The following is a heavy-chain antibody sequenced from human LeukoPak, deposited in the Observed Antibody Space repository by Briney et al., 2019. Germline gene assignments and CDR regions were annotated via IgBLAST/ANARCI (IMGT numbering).Heavy chain of an antibody. J-gene: IGHJ3*02. CDR1: GFIFNNYE. V-gene: IGHV3-48*03. CDR3: AKETIYCSGGSCYHDAFDI. Sequence: GGSLRLSCAASGFIFNNYEMNWVRQAPGKGLEWVSYISISGRSIYYADSVKGRFTISRDNAQNSLYLQMNSLRPEDMALYYCAKETIYCSGGSCYHDAFDIWGQGTMVTVSS. CDR2: ISISGRSI. D-gene: IGHD2-15*01.